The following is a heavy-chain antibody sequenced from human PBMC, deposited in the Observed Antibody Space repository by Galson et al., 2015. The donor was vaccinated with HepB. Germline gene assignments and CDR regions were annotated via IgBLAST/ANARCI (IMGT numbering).Heavy chain of an antibody. Sequence: CAISGDSVSSNSAAWNWIRQSPSRGLEWLGRTYYRPKWYNDYAVSVKSRITINPDTSKNQFSLQLNSVTPEDTAVYYCARGNDYGDPRSPYYYYYGMDVWGQGTTVTVSS. J-gene: IGHJ6*02. V-gene: IGHV6-1*01. CDR2: TYYRPKWYN. D-gene: IGHD4-17*01. CDR1: GDSVSSNSAA. CDR3: ARGNDYGDPRSPYYYYYGMDV.